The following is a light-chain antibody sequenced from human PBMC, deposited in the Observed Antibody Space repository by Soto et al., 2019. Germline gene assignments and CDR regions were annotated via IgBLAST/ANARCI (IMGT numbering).Light chain of an antibody. CDR1: QSVSTNY. Sequence: EIVLTQSPGTLSLSPGERTTLSCRASQSVSTNYLAWYQRKPGQAPRLLIYGSSSRDAGIPDRFSGSGSGKDFTLTSTRLEPEDFAVYYCQQYGSSPPTFGRGTKVEIK. CDR3: QQYGSSPPT. CDR2: GSS. V-gene: IGKV3-20*01. J-gene: IGKJ1*01.